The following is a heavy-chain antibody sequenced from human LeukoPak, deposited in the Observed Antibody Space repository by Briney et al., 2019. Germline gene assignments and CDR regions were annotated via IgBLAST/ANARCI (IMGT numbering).Heavy chain of an antibody. CDR2: INHSGST. J-gene: IGHJ5*02. Sequence: PSETLSLTCAFYGGSFSGYYWSWIRQPPGKGLEWIGEINHSGSTNYNPSLKSRVTISVDTSKNQFSLKLSSVTAADTAVYHCARRPSGYDFEHWFDPWGQGTLVTVSS. D-gene: IGHD5-12*01. CDR3: ARRPSGYDFEHWFDP. V-gene: IGHV4-34*01. CDR1: GGSFSGYY.